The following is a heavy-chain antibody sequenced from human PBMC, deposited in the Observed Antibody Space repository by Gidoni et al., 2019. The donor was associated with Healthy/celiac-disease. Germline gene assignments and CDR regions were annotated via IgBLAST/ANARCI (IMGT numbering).Heavy chain of an antibody. V-gene: IGHV3-30*02. J-gene: IGHJ4*02. CDR1: GFTFGSYG. Sequence: QVQLVEPGGGGVQPGGSLRLAWAASGFTFGSYGTPGGRQAPGKGLAWVAFRRYDGSTKYYADSVEGRFTISRDNSKNTLYLQMNSLRAEDTAVYYCAKDPVRGLVKCFDYWGQGTLVTVSS. CDR2: RRYDGSTK. D-gene: IGHD6-6*01. CDR3: AKDPVRGLVKCFDY.